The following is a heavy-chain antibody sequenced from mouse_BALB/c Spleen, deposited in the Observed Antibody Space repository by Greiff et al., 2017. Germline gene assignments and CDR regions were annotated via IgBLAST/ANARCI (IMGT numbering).Heavy chain of an antibody. J-gene: IGHJ4*01. CDR2: ISSGGGST. CDR1: GFAFSSYD. CDR3: ARHDYGSSYGYAMDY. D-gene: IGHD1-1*01. Sequence: EVHLVESGGGLVKPGGSLKLSCAASGFAFSSYDMSWVRQTPEKRLEWVAYISSGGGSTYYPDTVKGRFTISRDNAKNTLYLQMSSLKSEDTAMYYCARHDYGSSYGYAMDYWGQGTSVTVSS. V-gene: IGHV5-12-1*01.